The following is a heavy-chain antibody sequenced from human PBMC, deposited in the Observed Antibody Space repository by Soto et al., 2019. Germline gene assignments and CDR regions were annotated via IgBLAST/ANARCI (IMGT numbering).Heavy chain of an antibody. D-gene: IGHD3-22*01. Sequence: PGGSLRLSCAASGFTFSSYGMHWVRQAPGKGLEWVAVISYDGSNKYYADSVKGRFTISRDNSKNTLYLQMNSLRAEDTAVYYCAKSTMIVGDAFDIWGQGKMVTVS. V-gene: IGHV3-30*18. CDR1: GFTFSSYG. CDR3: AKSTMIVGDAFDI. J-gene: IGHJ3*02. CDR2: ISYDGSNK.